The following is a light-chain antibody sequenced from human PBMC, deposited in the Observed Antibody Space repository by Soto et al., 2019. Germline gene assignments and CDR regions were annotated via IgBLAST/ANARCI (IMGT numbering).Light chain of an antibody. J-gene: IGKJ1*01. V-gene: IGKV3-11*01. CDR3: QEYSNWWT. Sequence: EIVLTQSPSTLSLSPGERATLSCRASQSVSSYLAWYQQKPGQAPRLLIYDASNRATGIPARFSGSGSGADIPLTISSLEPEDFAVYYCQEYSNWWTFGQGTKVEIK. CDR2: DAS. CDR1: QSVSSY.